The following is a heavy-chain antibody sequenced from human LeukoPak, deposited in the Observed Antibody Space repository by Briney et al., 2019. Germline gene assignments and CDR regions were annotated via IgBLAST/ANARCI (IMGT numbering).Heavy chain of an antibody. CDR3: AKEAVGFDY. CDR1: GFTFSDYY. J-gene: IGHJ4*02. V-gene: IGHV3-53*01. D-gene: IGHD2-15*01. CDR2: IYSGGST. Sequence: GGSLRLSCAASGFTFSDYYMSWVRQAPGKGLEWVSVIYSGGSTYYADSVKGRFTISRDNSKNTLYLQMNSLRAEDTAVYYCAKEAVGFDYWGQGTLVTVSS.